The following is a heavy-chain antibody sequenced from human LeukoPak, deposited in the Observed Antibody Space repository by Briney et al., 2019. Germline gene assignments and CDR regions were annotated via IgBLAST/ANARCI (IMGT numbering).Heavy chain of an antibody. Sequence: GGSLRLSCAASGFTFSTYAMSWVRQAPGKGLEWVSTISGSGGTTYYADSVKGRFTTSRDNSKNTLYLQMNSLRAEDTAVYYCAKGQYDSSGYYSLLAYWGQGALVTVSS. D-gene: IGHD3-22*01. CDR1: GFTFSTYA. J-gene: IGHJ4*02. CDR3: AKGQYDSSGYYSLLAY. V-gene: IGHV3-23*01. CDR2: ISGSGGTT.